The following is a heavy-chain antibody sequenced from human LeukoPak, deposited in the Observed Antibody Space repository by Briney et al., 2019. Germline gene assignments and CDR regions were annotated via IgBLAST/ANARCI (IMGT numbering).Heavy chain of an antibody. CDR1: GFSVSSKY. V-gene: IGHV3-7*01. Sequence: GGSLRLSCAASGFSVSSKYMSWVRQAPGKGLEWVANINQDGSEKYYVDSVKGRFTISRDNAKNSLNLQMNSLRAEDTAVYYCAKDGDGSSPPFDYWGQGSLVTVSS. D-gene: IGHD2-15*01. CDR2: INQDGSEK. CDR3: AKDGDGSSPPFDY. J-gene: IGHJ4*02.